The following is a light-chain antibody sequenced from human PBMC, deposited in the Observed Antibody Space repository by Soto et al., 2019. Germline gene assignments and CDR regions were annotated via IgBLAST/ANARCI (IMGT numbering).Light chain of an antibody. CDR3: SSYAGSNIA. Sequence: QSALTQPPSASGSPGQSVTISCTGTSSDVGGYNYVSWYQQHPGKAPKLMIYEVNKRPPGVPDRFSGSKSGNTASLTVSGLHAEDEAYYYCSSYAGSNIAFGGGTQLTVL. CDR2: EVN. CDR1: SSDVGGYNY. J-gene: IGLJ2*01. V-gene: IGLV2-8*01.